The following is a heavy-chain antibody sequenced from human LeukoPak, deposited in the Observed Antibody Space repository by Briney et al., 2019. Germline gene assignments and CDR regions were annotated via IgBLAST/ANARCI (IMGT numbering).Heavy chain of an antibody. CDR1: GYTFTGYY. J-gene: IGHJ4*02. D-gene: IGHD2-2*01. CDR2: INPNTGDT. Sequence: ASVKVSCKASGYTFTGYYMHWVRKTPGQGLEWMGWINPNTGDTNYGRKFQGRVTMTRDTSISTAYMELSRLRSDDTAVYYCARDESVVPAAESEGFDYWGQGTLVTVSS. CDR3: ARDESVVPAAESEGFDY. V-gene: IGHV1-2*02.